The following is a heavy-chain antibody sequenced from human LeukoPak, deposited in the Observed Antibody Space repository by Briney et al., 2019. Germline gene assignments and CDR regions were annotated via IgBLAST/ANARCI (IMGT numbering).Heavy chain of an antibody. CDR3: ASGRGLGMDV. J-gene: IGHJ6*02. CDR2: INHIGST. D-gene: IGHD3-10*01. CDR1: GGHFSGYY. V-gene: IGHV4-34*01. Sequence: PSETLSLTCAVYGGHFSGYYWRWIRQPPPKGLEWIGEINHIGSTNYNPPLKSRATISVNTPKNQFSLHLTAVTAAHTAGYYFASGRGLGMDVWGQGTTVTVSS.